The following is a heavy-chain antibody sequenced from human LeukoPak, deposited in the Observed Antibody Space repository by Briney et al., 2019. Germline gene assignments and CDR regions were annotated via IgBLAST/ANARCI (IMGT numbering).Heavy chain of an antibody. CDR2: INPSGGGT. D-gene: IGHD3-22*01. CDR1: GGTFSSYA. V-gene: IGHV1-46*01. J-gene: IGHJ4*02. Sequence: ASVKVSCKASGGTFSSYAISWVRQAPGQGLDWMGMINPSGGGTSYAQKLQGRVTMTRDTSTSTVYMELRSLRSDDTAVYYCARANYYDSSGYYRLWGQGTLVTVSS. CDR3: ARANYYDSSGYYRL.